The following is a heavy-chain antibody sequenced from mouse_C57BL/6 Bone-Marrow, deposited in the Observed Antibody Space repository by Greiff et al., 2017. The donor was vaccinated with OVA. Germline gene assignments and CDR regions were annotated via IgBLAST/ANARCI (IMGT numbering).Heavy chain of an antibody. D-gene: IGHD1-2*01. CDR2: IRNKANNHAT. Sequence: EVKLVESGGGLVQPGGSMKLSCAASGFTFSDAWMDWVRQSPEKGLEWVAEIRNKANNHATYYAESVKGRFTISRDDSKSSVYLQMNSLRAEDTGIDYSTSVLLRLGDYWYFDVWGTGTTVTVSS. CDR3: TSVLLRLGDYWYFDV. J-gene: IGHJ1*03. CDR1: GFTFSDAW. V-gene: IGHV6-6*01.